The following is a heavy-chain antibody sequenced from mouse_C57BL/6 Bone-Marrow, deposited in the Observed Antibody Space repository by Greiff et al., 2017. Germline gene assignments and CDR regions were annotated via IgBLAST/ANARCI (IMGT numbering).Heavy chain of an antibody. D-gene: IGHD1-1*01. Sequence: QVQLQQSGAELVRPGASVKLSCKASGYTFTSYWMDWVKQRPGQGLEWIGNIYPSDSETHYNQKFKDKATLTVDKSSSPAYMQLSSLTSEDSAVYYCARAVWNYYGSSYDYWGQGTTLTVSS. CDR2: IYPSDSET. J-gene: IGHJ2*01. CDR3: ARAVWNYYGSSYDY. CDR1: GYTFTSYW. V-gene: IGHV1-61*01.